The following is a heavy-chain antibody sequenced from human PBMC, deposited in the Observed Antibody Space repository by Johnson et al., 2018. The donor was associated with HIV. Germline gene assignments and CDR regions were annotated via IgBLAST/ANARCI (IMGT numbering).Heavy chain of an antibody. Sequence: VQLVESGGGLVQPGGSLRLSCAVSGFTFNDYHMTWVRQAPGKGLEWVANINQDGSDKYYADSVKGRFTISRDNSKNTLYLQMKSLRAEDTAVYYCAKAPLSGYEDAFDIWGQGTMVTVSS. CDR3: AKAPLSGYEDAFDI. V-gene: IGHV3-7*01. D-gene: IGHD3-22*01. CDR1: GFTFNDYH. CDR2: INQDGSDK. J-gene: IGHJ3*02.